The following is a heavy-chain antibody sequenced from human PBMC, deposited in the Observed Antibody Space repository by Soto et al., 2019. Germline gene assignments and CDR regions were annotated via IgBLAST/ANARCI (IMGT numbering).Heavy chain of an antibody. CDR1: GYTFTSYY. J-gene: IGHJ6*02. CDR2: INPSGGST. CDR3: AREELLLVYYYGMDV. V-gene: IGHV1-46*01. D-gene: IGHD2-15*01. Sequence: ASVKVSCKASGYTFTSYYMHWVRQAPGQGLEWMGIINPSGGSTSYAQKFQGRVTMTRDTSTSTVHMELSSLRSEDTAVYYCAREELLLVYYYGMDVWGQGTTVTVSS.